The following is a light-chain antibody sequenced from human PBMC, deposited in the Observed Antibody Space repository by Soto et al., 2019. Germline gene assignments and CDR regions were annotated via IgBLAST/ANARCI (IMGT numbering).Light chain of an antibody. Sequence: MTQSPATLSVSPGERATLSCRASQSVSNNLAWYQQKPGQAPRLLIYGASTRATGIPARFSGSGSGTEFTLTISSLLSEDFAVYYCQQYNNWPRTFGQGTKVEIK. CDR2: GAS. CDR1: QSVSNN. V-gene: IGKV3-15*01. CDR3: QQYNNWPRT. J-gene: IGKJ1*01.